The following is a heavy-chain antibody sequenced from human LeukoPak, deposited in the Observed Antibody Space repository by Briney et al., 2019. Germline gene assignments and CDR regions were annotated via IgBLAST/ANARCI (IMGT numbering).Heavy chain of an antibody. Sequence: ASVKVSCKASGYTFASYGISWVRQAPGQGLEWMGWISAYNGNTNYAQKLQGRVTMTTDTSTSTAYMELRSLRSDDTAVCYCARGSPWLWLGPPYYFDYWGQGTLVTVSS. CDR1: GYTFASYG. CDR2: ISAYNGNT. V-gene: IGHV1-18*01. D-gene: IGHD6-19*01. J-gene: IGHJ4*02. CDR3: ARGSPWLWLGPPYYFDY.